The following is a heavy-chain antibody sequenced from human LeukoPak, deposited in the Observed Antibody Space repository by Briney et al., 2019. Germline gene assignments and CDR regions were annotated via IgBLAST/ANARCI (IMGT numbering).Heavy chain of an antibody. V-gene: IGHV1-46*01. CDR1: GYTFTSYY. CDR2: INPSGGST. J-gene: IGHJ3*02. Sequence: ASVKVSCKASGYTFTSYYMHWVRQAPGQGLEWMGIINPSGGSTSYAQKFQGRVTMTRDMSTSTVYMELSSLRSEDTAVYYCARDTSEAAAATDHAFDIWGQGTMVTVSS. D-gene: IGHD6-13*01. CDR3: ARDTSEAAAATDHAFDI.